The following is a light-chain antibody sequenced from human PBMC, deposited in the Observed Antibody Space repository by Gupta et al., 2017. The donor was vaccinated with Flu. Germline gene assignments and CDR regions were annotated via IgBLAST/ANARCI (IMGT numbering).Light chain of an antibody. V-gene: IGKV3-20*01. CDR2: GAS. Sequence: GTLSLSPGERATLACRASQSVRSKYFAWYHQKPGQAPRLLIYGASKRATGIPDRFSGSGSGTDFTLTISRLEPEDSAVYYCQHGGSSPYSFGQGTKLEIK. CDR3: QHGGSSPYS. CDR1: QSVRSKY. J-gene: IGKJ2*03.